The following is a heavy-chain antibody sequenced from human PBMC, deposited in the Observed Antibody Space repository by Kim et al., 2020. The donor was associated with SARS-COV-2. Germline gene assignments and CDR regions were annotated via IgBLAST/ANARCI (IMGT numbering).Heavy chain of an antibody. D-gene: IGHD3-16*02. CDR3: TTDGGVYDYVWGSYRPGRGYGY. CDR1: GFTFSNAW. V-gene: IGHV3-15*01. Sequence: GGSLRLSCAASGFTFSNAWMSWVRQAPGKGLEWVGRIKSKTDGGTTDYAAPVKGRFTISRDDSKNTLYLQMNSLKTEDTAVYYCTTDGGVYDYVWGSYRPGRGYGYWGQGTLVTVSS. CDR2: IKSKTDGGTT. J-gene: IGHJ4*02.